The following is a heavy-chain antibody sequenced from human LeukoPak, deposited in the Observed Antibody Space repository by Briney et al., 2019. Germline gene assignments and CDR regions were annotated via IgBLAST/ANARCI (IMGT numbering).Heavy chain of an antibody. CDR2: ISGTLPSSGRT. CDR3: ARAVGYGFGWGYRFDI. J-gene: IGHJ3*02. D-gene: IGHD6-19*01. Sequence: GGSLRLSCSASGFTFTTYTMTWVRQAPGKGLEWVSGISGTLPSSGRTYHADSVKGRFTISRDNSKDTLYLQMNRLRADDTAVYYCARAVGYGFGWGYRFDIWGQGTTVTVSS. V-gene: IGHV3-23*01. CDR1: GFTFTTYT.